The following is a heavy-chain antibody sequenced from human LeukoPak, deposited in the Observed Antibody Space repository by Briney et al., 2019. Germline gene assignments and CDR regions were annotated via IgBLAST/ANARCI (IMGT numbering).Heavy chain of an antibody. Sequence: SETLSLTCTVSGGSIGSYYWSWIRQPPGKGLEWIGYIYYSGSTYYNPSLRSRVTISVDTSKNQFSLKLSSVTAADTAVYYCARQSSGWFSFDYWGQGTLLTVSS. D-gene: IGHD6-19*01. CDR2: IYYSGST. CDR3: ARQSSGWFSFDY. V-gene: IGHV4-59*08. J-gene: IGHJ4*02. CDR1: GGSIGSYY.